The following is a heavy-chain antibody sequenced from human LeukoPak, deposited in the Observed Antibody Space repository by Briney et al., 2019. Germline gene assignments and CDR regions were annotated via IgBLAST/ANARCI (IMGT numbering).Heavy chain of an antibody. J-gene: IGHJ4*02. V-gene: IGHV1-46*01. D-gene: IGHD6-19*01. Sequence: GASVKVSWKASVYTFTSYYMHWVRQAHGQGLEWMGIINPSGGSTSYAQKFQGRVTMTRDTSTSTVYMELSSLRSEDTAVYYCARGSGYSSGWYVFGYWGQGTLVTVSS. CDR1: VYTFTSYY. CDR3: ARGSGYSSGWYVFGY. CDR2: INPSGGST.